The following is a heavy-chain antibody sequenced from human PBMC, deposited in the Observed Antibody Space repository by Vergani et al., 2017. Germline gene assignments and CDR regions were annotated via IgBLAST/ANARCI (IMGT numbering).Heavy chain of an antibody. J-gene: IGHJ4*02. CDR3: TTDSGSRYCSSTSCYGDY. Sequence: EVQLLESGGGLVKPGGSLRLSCAASGFTFSNAWMSWVRQAPGKGLEWVGRIKSKTDGGTTDYAAPVKGRFTISRDDSKNTLYLQMNSLKTEDTAVYYCTTDSGSRYCSSTSCYGDYWGQGTLVTVSS. V-gene: IGHV3-15*01. CDR1: GFTFSNAW. D-gene: IGHD2-2*01. CDR2: IKSKTDGGTT.